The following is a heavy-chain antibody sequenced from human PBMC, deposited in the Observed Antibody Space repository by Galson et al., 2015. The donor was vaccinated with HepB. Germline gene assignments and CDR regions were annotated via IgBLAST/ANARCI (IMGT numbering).Heavy chain of an antibody. J-gene: IGHJ6*02. D-gene: IGHD1/OR15-1a*01. CDR2: ISAGGGSI. V-gene: IGHV3-23*01. CDR3: GKVALEERSFCGMDV. CDR1: GFSFGSYA. Sequence: SLRLSCAASGFSFGSYAINWVRQAPGKGLEWVSSISAGGGSIYYADSVKGRFTISRDNSKNTLYLQMNSLRVDDTAVYYCGKVALEERSFCGMDVWGQGTTVTVSS.